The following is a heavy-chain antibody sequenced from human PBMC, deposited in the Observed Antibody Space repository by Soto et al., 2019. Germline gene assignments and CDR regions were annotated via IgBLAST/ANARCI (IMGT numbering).Heavy chain of an antibody. V-gene: IGHV4-31*03. J-gene: IGHJ3*02. CDR2: IYYSGST. Sequence: QVQLQESGPGLVKPSQTLSLTCTVSGGSISSGGYYWSWIRQHPGKGLEWIGYIYYSGSTYYNPSLKGRVTISVDTSKNQFSLKLSSVTAADTAVYYCARDKGGMVTRAFDIWGQGTMVTVSS. D-gene: IGHD2-21*02. CDR3: ARDKGGMVTRAFDI. CDR1: GGSISSGGYY.